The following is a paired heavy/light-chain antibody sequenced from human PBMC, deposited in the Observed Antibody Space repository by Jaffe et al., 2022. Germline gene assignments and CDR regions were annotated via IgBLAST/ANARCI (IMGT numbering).Light chain of an antibody. CDR1: QSISSY. Sequence: DIQMTQSPSSLSASVGDRVTITCRASQSISSYLNWYQQKPGKAPKLLIYAASSLQSGVPSRFSGSGSGTDFTLTISSLQPEDFATYYCQQSYSTPFGTFGQGTKLEIK. CDR2: AAS. V-gene: IGKV1-39*01. J-gene: IGKJ2*01. CDR3: QQSYSTPFGT.
Heavy chain of an antibody. Sequence: EVQLVESGGGLVKPGGSLRLSCAASGFTFSSYSMNWVRQAPGKGLEWVSSISSSSSYIYYADSVKGRFTISRDNAKNSLYLQMNSLRAEDTAVYYCARDTYGGRPGLPVRYNWFDPWGQGTLVTVSS. CDR2: ISSSSSYI. J-gene: IGHJ5*02. V-gene: IGHV3-21*01. CDR3: ARDTYGGRPGLPVRYNWFDP. D-gene: IGHD2-2*01. CDR1: GFTFSSYS.